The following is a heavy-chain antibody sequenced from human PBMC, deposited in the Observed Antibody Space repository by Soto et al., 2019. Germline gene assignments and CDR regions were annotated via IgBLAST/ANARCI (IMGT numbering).Heavy chain of an antibody. V-gene: IGHV3-23*01. CDR2: ISGSGGST. D-gene: IGHD3-3*01. J-gene: IGHJ4*02. CDR3: AKGGQLGVVIIWYFDY. Sequence: AGGSLRLSCAASGFTFSSYAMSWVRQAPGKGLEWVSAISGSGGSTYYADSVKGRFTISRDNSKNTLYLQMNSLRAEDTAVYYCAKGGQLGVVIIWYFDYWGQGTLVTVSS. CDR1: GFTFSSYA.